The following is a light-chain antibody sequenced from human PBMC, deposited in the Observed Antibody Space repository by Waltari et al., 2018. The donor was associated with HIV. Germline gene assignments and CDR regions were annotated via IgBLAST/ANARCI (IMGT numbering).Light chain of an antibody. V-gene: IGLV1-47*01. CDR2: RNN. CDR1: SSNIGSYY. J-gene: IGLJ2*01. CDR3: ASWDARLSWDGRLSGSVV. Sequence: QSVLTQPPSASGTPGQRVTISCSGSSSNIGSYYVYWYQQLPGTAPKLLIYRNNQRPSGVPDRFSGSKSGTSASLAINGLRSEDEADYYCASWDARLSWDGRLSGSVVFGGGTRMTVL.